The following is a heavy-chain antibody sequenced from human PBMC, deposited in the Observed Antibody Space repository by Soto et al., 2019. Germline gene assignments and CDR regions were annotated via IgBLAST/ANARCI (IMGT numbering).Heavy chain of an antibody. CDR3: ARESEDLTSNFDY. V-gene: IGHV3-21*06. CDR1: GFTFTRYS. Sequence: SLRLSCAASGFTFTRYSMNWVRQAPGKGLEWVSSISSTTNYIYYGDSMKGRFTISRDNAKNSLYLEMNSLRAEDTGVYYCARESEDLTSNFDYWGQGTLVTVSS. J-gene: IGHJ4*02. CDR2: ISSTTNYI.